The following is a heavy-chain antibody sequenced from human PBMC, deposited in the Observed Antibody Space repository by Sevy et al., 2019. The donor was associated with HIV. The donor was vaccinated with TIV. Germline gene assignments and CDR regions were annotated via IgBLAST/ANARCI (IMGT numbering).Heavy chain of an antibody. CDR3: ARAVLEISTWRSDY. D-gene: IGHD1-1*01. CDR1: GFTFSSYR. V-gene: IGHV3-21*01. CDR2: ISSTSAYI. J-gene: IGHJ4*02. Sequence: GGSLRLSCAASGFTFSSYRMTWVRQAPGKGLEWVSCISSTSAYINYADSVKGQFTISRDNAKNLLYLQMDSLRAEDTAVYYCARAVLEISTWRSDYWGQGTLVTVS.